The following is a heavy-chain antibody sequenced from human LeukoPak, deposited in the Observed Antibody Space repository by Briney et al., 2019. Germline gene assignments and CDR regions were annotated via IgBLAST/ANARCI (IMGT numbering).Heavy chain of an antibody. J-gene: IGHJ2*01. CDR3: AKDGPTYWYFDV. CDR2: TSHDGSDT. CDR1: GFTLSDYF. Sequence: GRSLRLSCAASGFTLSDYFMHWVRQAPGKGLEWVAFTSHDGSDTGITDSVRGRFTVSRDNSKNSLYLQMDSLTPDDTAIYYCAKDGPTYWYFDVWGRGTLVTVSS. V-gene: IGHV3-30*04.